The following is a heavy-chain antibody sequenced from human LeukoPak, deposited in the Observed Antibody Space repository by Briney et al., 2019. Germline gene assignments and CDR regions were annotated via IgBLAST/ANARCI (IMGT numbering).Heavy chain of an antibody. CDR1: GGSISSYY. J-gene: IGHJ5*02. CDR3: ARDKGDYGDYYWFDP. Sequence: SETLSLTCTVSGGSISSYYWNWIRQPPGKGLEYIGYIFYSGRTNYNPSLKSRVTISVDTSKNQFSLKLRSVTAADTAVYYCARDKGDYGDYYWFDPWGQGTLVTVSS. V-gene: IGHV4-59*01. CDR2: IFYSGRT. D-gene: IGHD4-17*01.